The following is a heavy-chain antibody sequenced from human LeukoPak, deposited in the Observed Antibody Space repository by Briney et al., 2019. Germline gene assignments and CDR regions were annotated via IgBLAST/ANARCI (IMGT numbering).Heavy chain of an antibody. V-gene: IGHV4-34*01. J-gene: IGHJ4*03. CDR1: GGSFSAYY. CDR3: GTEQSYNAS. CDR2: IHHSGST. Sequence: SETLSLTCAVYGGSFSAYYWSWIRQSPGKGLEWIGEIHHSGSTKYNPSLESRDTISIDIPQTQFPLKLTSVTPAHTPVYLCGTEQSYNASCGQGILVSVSS.